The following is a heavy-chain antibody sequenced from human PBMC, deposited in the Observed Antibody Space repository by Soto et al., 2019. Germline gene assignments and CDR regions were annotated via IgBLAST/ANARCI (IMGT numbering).Heavy chain of an antibody. CDR3: ARDQGDCSGGPCYSGAFDI. CDR1: GDTVSSNSAA. Sequence: SQTLSLTCAISGDTVSSNSAAWNWIRQSPSRGLEWLGRTYYRSKWYSEYAVSVKSRISINPDTSKNQFSLQLNSVTPEDTAVYYCARDQGDCSGGPCYSGAFDIWGQGTMVTVSS. CDR2: TYYRSKWYS. V-gene: IGHV6-1*01. D-gene: IGHD2-15*01. J-gene: IGHJ3*02.